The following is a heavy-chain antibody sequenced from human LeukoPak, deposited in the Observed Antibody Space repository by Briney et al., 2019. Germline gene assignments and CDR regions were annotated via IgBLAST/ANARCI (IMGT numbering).Heavy chain of an antibody. CDR3: AREPSYDSSGIDY. CDR1: GGSISSGDYY. D-gene: IGHD3-22*01. J-gene: IGHJ4*02. CDR2: IYYSGST. Sequence: PSQTLSLTCTVSGGSISSGDYYWSWIRQPPGKGLEWIGYIYYSGSTYYNPSLKSRVTISVDTSKNQFSLKLSPVTAADTAVYYCAREPSYDSSGIDYWGQGTLVTVSS. V-gene: IGHV4-30-4*08.